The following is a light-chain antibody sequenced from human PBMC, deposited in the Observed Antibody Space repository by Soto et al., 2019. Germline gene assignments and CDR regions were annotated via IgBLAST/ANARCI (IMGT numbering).Light chain of an antibody. V-gene: IGKV3-20*01. Sequence: EIVLSQSPGTLSSSPGERITLSCRASHSFSSSLLAWYQQKPGQAPRLIIYGTSTSATGIPDRFSGSGSSTDFILTISRLEPEDFAVYYCHHFGASPHGSFGGGNRVQIK. CDR1: HSFSSSL. CDR3: HHFGASPHGS. CDR2: GTS. J-gene: IGKJ4*01.